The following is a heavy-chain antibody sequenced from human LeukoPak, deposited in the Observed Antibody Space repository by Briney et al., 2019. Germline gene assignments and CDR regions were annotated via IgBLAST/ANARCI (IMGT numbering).Heavy chain of an antibody. CDR1: GFTFSSYA. D-gene: IGHD6-13*01. V-gene: IGHV3-30*04. Sequence: PGGSLRLSCAASGFTFSSYAMYWVRQAPGKGLEWVAVIPYDGSNKYYADSVKGRFTISRDNSKNTLYLQMNSLRAEDTAVYYCARVPYSSSWYYSSYYYYGMDVWGQGTTVTVSS. CDR3: ARVPYSSSWYYSSYYYYGMDV. J-gene: IGHJ6*02. CDR2: IPYDGSNK.